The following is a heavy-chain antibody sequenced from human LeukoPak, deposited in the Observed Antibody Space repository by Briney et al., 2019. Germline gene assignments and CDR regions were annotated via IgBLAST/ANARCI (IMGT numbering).Heavy chain of an antibody. J-gene: IGHJ4*02. D-gene: IGHD3-22*01. Sequence: SLKVSCKASGGTFSTYAISWVRQAPGQGLEWMGWIIPLLGTANYAQKFQGRLTITADEFTGTAYMELSSLRSEDTAVFYCASNTNYYENTGHYVFDSWGQGTLVTVSS. CDR1: GGTFSTYA. CDR3: ASNTNYYENTGHYVFDS. V-gene: IGHV1-69*11. CDR2: IIPLLGTA.